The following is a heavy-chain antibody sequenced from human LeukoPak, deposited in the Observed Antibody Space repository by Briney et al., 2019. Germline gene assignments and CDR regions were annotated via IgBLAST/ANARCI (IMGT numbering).Heavy chain of an antibody. D-gene: IGHD1-1*01. V-gene: IGHV4-59*05. CDR1: GGSISSYY. J-gene: IGHJ3*02. CDR3: ARLTTQDDAFDI. Sequence: SETLSLTCTVSGGSISSYYWSWIRQPPGKGLEWIGSIYYSGSTYYNPSLKSRVTISVDTSKNQFSLKLSSVTAADTAVYYCARLTTQDDAFDIWGQGTMVTVSS. CDR2: IYYSGST.